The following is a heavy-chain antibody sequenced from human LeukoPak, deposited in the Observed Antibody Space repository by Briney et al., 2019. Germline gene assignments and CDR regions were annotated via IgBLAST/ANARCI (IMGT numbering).Heavy chain of an antibody. CDR2: ISYDGSNK. CDR3: AKGRGFLEWLLYAQKTSDAFDI. J-gene: IGHJ3*02. Sequence: GGSLRLSCAASGFTFSSYAMHWVRQVPGKGLEWVAVISYDGSNKYYADSVKGRFTISRDNSKNTLYLQMNSLRAEDTAVYYCAKGRGFLEWLLYAQKTSDAFDIWGQGTMVTVSS. D-gene: IGHD3-3*01. CDR1: GFTFSSYA. V-gene: IGHV3-30-3*01.